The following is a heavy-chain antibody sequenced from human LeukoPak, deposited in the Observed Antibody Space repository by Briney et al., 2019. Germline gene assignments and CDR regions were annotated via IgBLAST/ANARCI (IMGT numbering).Heavy chain of an antibody. CDR3: ARGKGARDY. J-gene: IGHJ4*02. V-gene: IGHV1-18*01. CDR1: GYSFITYG. Sequence: GASVKVSCKASGYSFITYGITWVRHAPGQGLEWMGWVSPFNGDTTYAQKLQGRVTVTADTSTSTAYMELRSLRSDDTAIYYCARGKGARDYWGQGTLVTVSS. CDR2: VSPFNGDT.